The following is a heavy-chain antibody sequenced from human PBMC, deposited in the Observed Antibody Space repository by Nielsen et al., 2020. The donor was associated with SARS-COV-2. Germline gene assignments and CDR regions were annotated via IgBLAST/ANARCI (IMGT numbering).Heavy chain of an antibody. V-gene: IGHV3-7*03. CDR3: ARDGDCGGDCYPGSFDL. J-gene: IGHJ2*01. D-gene: IGHD2-21*02. Sequence: GGSLRLSCAASGFTFSSYWMSWVRQAPGKGLEWVANIKQDGSEKYYVDSVKGRFTISRDNAKNSLYLQMNSLRAEDTALYHCARDGDCGGDCYPGSFDLWGRGTLVTVSS. CDR2: IKQDGSEK. CDR1: GFTFSSYW.